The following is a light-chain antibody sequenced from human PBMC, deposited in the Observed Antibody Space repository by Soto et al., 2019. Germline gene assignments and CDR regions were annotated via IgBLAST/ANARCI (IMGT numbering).Light chain of an antibody. V-gene: IGLV1-40*01. CDR3: QSYDRSLSVYV. J-gene: IGLJ1*01. CDR1: SSNIGAGYD. Sequence: QSVLTQPPSVSGAPGQRLTIACTGSSSNIGAGYDVHWYQQLPGTSPKVLIYGNNNRPSGVPVRSHGSKSGASASLAITGLQAEDEADYYCQSYDRSLSVYVLGTGTKVTV. CDR2: GNN.